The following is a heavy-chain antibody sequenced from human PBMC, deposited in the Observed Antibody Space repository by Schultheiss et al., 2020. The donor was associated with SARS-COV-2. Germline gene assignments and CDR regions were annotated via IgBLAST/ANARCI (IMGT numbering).Heavy chain of an antibody. J-gene: IGHJ6*03. D-gene: IGHD3-3*01. Sequence: SETLSLTCTVSGGSISSSSYYWGWIRQPPGKGLEWIGSIYYSGSTNYNPSLKSRVTISVDTSKNQFSLKLSSVTAADTAVYYCARFTSDFWSGLPLYYYYYMDVWGKGTTVTVSS. CDR1: GGSISSSSYY. CDR2: IYYSGST. V-gene: IGHV4-39*07. CDR3: ARFTSDFWSGLPLYYYYYMDV.